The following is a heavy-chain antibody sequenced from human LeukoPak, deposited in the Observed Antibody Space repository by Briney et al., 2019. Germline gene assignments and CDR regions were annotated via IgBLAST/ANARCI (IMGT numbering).Heavy chain of an antibody. CDR3: ARVVDYDFWSPFDY. J-gene: IGHJ4*02. Sequence: PGESLRPSCAASGFTFSSYAMHWVRQAPGKGLEWVAVISYDGSNKYYADSVKGRFTISRDNSKNTLYLQMNSLRAEDTAVYYCARVVDYDFWSPFDYWGQGTLVTVSS. V-gene: IGHV3-30-3*01. D-gene: IGHD3-3*01. CDR2: ISYDGSNK. CDR1: GFTFSSYA.